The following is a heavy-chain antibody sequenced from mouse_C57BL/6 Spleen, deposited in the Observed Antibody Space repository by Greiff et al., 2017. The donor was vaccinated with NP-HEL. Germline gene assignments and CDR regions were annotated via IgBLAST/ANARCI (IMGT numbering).Heavy chain of an antibody. J-gene: IGHJ1*03. D-gene: IGHD1-1*01. CDR3: ARSYYGSEDWYFDV. CDR2: IYPGSGST. Sequence: QVHVKQPGAELVKPGASVKMSCKASGYTFTSYWITWVKQRPGQGLEWIGDIYPGSGSTNYNEKFKSKATLTVDTSSSTAYMQLSSLTSEDSAVYYCARSYYGSEDWYFDVWGTGTTVTVSS. V-gene: IGHV1-55*01. CDR1: GYTFTSYW.